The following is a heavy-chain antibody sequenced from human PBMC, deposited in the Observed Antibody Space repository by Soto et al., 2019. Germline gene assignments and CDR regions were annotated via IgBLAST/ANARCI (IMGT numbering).Heavy chain of an antibody. V-gene: IGHV3-48*01. CDR2: ISSSSSTI. D-gene: IGHD3-10*01. CDR1: GFTFSSYS. CDR3: ASIYYGSGNPLGY. Sequence: EVQLVESGGGLVQPGGSLRLSCAASGFTFSSYSMNWVRQAPGKGLEWVSYISSSSSTIYYADSVKGRFTISRDNAKNALYLQINSLRAEDTAVYYCASIYYGSGNPLGYGSQGTLVTVSS. J-gene: IGHJ4*02.